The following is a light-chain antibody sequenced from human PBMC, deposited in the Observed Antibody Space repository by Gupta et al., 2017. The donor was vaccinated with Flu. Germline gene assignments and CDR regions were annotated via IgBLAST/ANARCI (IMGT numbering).Light chain of an antibody. J-gene: IGLJ1*01. CDR2: DDS. Sequence: SYVMSQSPSVPGAPGHTATIPCGGNNGGRKSVHWYQQKPGQAPVLVVFDDSDRPSGIPERFSGSNSGNTATLTITRVEAGDEADYFCQVWDNVDDQYVFGSGTKVTVL. V-gene: IGLV3-21*02. CDR3: QVWDNVDDQYV. CDR1: NGGRKS.